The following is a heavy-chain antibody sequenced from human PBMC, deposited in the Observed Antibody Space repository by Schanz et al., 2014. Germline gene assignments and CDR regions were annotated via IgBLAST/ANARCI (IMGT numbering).Heavy chain of an antibody. Sequence: QVQLVQSGAEVKKPGASVKVSCKASGYTFTSYDINWVRQATGQGLEWMGWMNSKTGNTGYAQRFQGRVTMTRNTSITTAYLELSSLRSGDTAVYYCARGGPAYYFDDWGQGTLVTVSS. J-gene: IGHJ4*02. V-gene: IGHV1-8*01. CDR3: ARGGPAYYFDD. CDR2: MNSKTGNT. CDR1: GYTFTSYD.